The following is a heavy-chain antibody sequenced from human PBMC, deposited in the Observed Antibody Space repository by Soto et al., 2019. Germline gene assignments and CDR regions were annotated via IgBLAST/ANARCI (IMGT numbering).Heavy chain of an antibody. CDR2: IYYSGST. D-gene: IGHD5-18*01. J-gene: IGHJ5*02. Sequence: SETLSLTCTVSGGSISSGGYYWSWIRQHPGKGLEWIGYIYYSGSTYYNPSLKSRVTISVDTSKNQFSLKLSSVAAADTAVYYCAGHSYGPNWFDPWGQGTLVTVSS. CDR3: AGHSYGPNWFDP. CDR1: GGSISSGGYY. V-gene: IGHV4-31*03.